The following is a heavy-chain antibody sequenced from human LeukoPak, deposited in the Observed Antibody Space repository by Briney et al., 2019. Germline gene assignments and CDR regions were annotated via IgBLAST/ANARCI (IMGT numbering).Heavy chain of an antibody. CDR3: ARDLGYSGYDHGG. Sequence: ASVKVSCKASGYTFTGYYMHWVRQAPGQGLEWMGWINPNSGGTNYAQKFQGRVTMTRDTSISTAYMELSRLRPDDTAVYYCARDLGYSGYDHGGWGQGTLVTVSS. J-gene: IGHJ4*02. V-gene: IGHV1-2*02. CDR1: GYTFTGYY. D-gene: IGHD5-12*01. CDR2: INPNSGGT.